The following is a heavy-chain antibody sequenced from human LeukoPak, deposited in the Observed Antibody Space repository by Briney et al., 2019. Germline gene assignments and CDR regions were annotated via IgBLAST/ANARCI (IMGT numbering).Heavy chain of an antibody. D-gene: IGHD6-19*01. J-gene: IGHJ4*02. V-gene: IGHV4-34*01. CDR3: ARGIAVAGTQTPPFDY. Sequence: SETLSLTCAVYGGSFSGYYWSWLRQPPGKGLEWIGEINHSGSTNYNPSLKSRVTISVDTSKNQFSLKLSSVTAADTAVYCCARGIAVAGTQTPPFDYWGQGTLVTVSS. CDR2: INHSGST. CDR1: GGSFSGYY.